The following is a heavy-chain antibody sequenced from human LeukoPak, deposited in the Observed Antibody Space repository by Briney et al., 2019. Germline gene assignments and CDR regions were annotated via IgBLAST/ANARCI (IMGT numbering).Heavy chain of an antibody. CDR2: INTNTGNP. D-gene: IGHD3-3*01. CDR1: GYTFTSYA. CDR3: ARAGVRFLEWLYGYGNWFDP. Sequence: ASVKVSCKASGYTFTSYAMNWVRQAPGQGLEWVGWINTNTGNPTYAQGFTGRFVFSLDTSVSTAYLQISSLKAEDTAVYYCARAGVRFLEWLYGYGNWFDPWGQGTLVTVSS. V-gene: IGHV7-4-1*02. J-gene: IGHJ5*02.